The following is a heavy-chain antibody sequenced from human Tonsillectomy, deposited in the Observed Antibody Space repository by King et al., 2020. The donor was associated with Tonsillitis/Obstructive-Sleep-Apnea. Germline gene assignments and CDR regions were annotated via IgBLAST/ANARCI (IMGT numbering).Heavy chain of an antibody. CDR2: IYYSGST. J-gene: IGHJ6*03. CDR3: ARGGGYYYMDV. CDR1: GDSISSYY. D-gene: IGHD2-15*01. V-gene: IGHV4-59*08. Sequence: QLQESGPGLVKPSETLSLTCTVSGDSISSYYWSWIRHPPRKGLEWIGYIYYSGSTNYNPSLKSRVTISIDTSKNQLSLKLSSVTAADTAVYYCARGGGYYYMDVWGKGTTVTVSS.